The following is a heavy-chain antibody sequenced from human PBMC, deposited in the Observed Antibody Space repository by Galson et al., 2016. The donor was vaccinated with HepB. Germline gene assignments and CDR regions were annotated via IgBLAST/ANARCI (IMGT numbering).Heavy chain of an antibody. CDR3: AKEGTVAARPH. CDR2: IDPTDSHI. CDR1: GSIFNNFW. D-gene: IGHD6-6*01. Sequence: QSGAEVTKPGESLTISCKGSGSIFNNFWITWVRQMPGKGLEWMGRIDPTDSHIDYSPSFQGHVTFSIDKSVSTAYLQWSSLKASDTAMYYCAKEGTVAARPHWGQGTLVTVSS. V-gene: IGHV5-10-1*01. J-gene: IGHJ4*02.